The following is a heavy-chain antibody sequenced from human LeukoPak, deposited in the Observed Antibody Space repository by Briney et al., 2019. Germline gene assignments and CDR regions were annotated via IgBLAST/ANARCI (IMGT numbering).Heavy chain of an antibody. V-gene: IGHV3-23*01. D-gene: IGHD1-26*01. J-gene: IGHJ4*02. Sequence: PGGSLRLSCAASGFTFSSYAMSWVRQAAGKGLEWVSAISGSGGSTYYADSVKGRFTISRDNSKNTLYLQMNSLRAEDTAVYYCAKVIVGATTKKYYFDYWGQGTLVTVSS. CDR1: GFTFSSYA. CDR3: AKVIVGATTKKYYFDY. CDR2: ISGSGGST.